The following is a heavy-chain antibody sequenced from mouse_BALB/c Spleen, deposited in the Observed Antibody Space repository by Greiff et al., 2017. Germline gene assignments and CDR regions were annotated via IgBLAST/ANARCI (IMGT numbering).Heavy chain of an antibody. J-gene: IGHJ3*01. CDR3: ARFGDYDGIWAY. CDR2: ISYSGST. Sequence: DVKLVESGPSLVKPSQTLSLTCSVTGYSITSGYWNWIRKFPGNKLEYMGYISYSGSTYYNPSLKSRISITRDTSKNQYYLQLNSVTTEDTATYYCARFGDYDGIWAYWGQGTLVTVSA. V-gene: IGHV3-8*02. CDR1: GYSITSGY. D-gene: IGHD2-4*01.